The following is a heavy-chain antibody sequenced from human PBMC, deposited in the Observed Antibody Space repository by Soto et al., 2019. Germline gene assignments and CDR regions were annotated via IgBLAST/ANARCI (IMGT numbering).Heavy chain of an antibody. D-gene: IGHD3-22*01. Sequence: EVPLLESGGGLVQPGGSLRLSCAASGFTFSSYAMTWVRQAPGKGLEWVSGISGSGVSTYYADSVKGRFTISRDNSGGGGGLQMTSLRAEDTAVYYCAKDLEPSRDSSGYYYWGYFDYWGQGTLVTVSS. J-gene: IGHJ4*02. CDR2: ISGSGVST. CDR3: AKDLEPSRDSSGYYYWGYFDY. CDR1: GFTFSSYA. V-gene: IGHV3-23*01.